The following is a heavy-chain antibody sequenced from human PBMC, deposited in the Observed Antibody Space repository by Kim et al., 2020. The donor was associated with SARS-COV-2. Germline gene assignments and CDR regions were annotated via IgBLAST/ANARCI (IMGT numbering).Heavy chain of an antibody. V-gene: IGHV1-18*01. CDR2: INTHTGNG. J-gene: IGHJ6*03. CDR3: ARVSPVIITGYYYMDV. D-gene: IGHD3-22*01. Sequence: ASVKVSCKTSGYTLKTYPISWLRQAPGQGPEWMGWINTHTGNGNSAQKFQDRLIMTRHTPTTTAYIELRSLTPDDTAVYFCARVSPVIITGYYYMDVWGEGTTVTVSS. CDR1: GYTLKTYP.